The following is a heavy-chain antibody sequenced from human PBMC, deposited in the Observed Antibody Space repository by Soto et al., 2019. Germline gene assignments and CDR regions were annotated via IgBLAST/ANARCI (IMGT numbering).Heavy chain of an antibody. CDR1: GFTFTSYA. J-gene: IGHJ5*02. Sequence: GGSLRLSCAASGFTFTSYAMSWVRQAPGKGLEWVSAISGSGGSTYYADSVKGRFTISRDNSKNTLYLQMNSMRDEDTAVYYCEKDLSRDPWEWFDAWGQGTLVTVSS. D-gene: IGHD1-26*01. V-gene: IGHV3-23*01. CDR2: ISGSGGST. CDR3: EKDLSRDPWEWFDA.